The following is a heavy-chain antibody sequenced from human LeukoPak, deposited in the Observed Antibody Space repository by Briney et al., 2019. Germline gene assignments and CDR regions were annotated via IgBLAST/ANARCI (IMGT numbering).Heavy chain of an antibody. D-gene: IGHD3-10*01. Sequence: VASVKVSCKASGYTFTSYGISWVRQAPGQGLEWMGRIIPILGIANYAQKFQGRVTITADKSTSTAYMELSSLRSEDTAVYYCARDSPYGSGSLDYWGQGTLVTVSS. J-gene: IGHJ4*02. V-gene: IGHV1-69*04. CDR3: ARDSPYGSGSLDY. CDR1: GYTFTSYG. CDR2: IIPILGIA.